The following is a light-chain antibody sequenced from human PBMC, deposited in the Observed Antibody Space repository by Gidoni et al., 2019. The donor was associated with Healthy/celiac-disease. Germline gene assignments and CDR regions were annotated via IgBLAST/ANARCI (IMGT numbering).Light chain of an antibody. V-gene: IGKV2-28*01. CDR1: QSLLHSTGYNY. CDR2: LGS. J-gene: IGKJ5*01. CDR3: MKALQTPL. Sequence: DIVMTHSPLSLPVTPGEPASISCRSSQSLLHSTGYNYLDWYLPRPGQSPQLLIHLGSNRASGVPDRCSGSGSGTDFTMKSSRVEDEDVGVYYCMKALQTPLFXQXTRLEIK.